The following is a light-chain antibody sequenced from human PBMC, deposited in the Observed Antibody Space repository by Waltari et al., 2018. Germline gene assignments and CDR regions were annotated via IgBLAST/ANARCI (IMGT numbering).Light chain of an antibody. Sequence: QSALTHPASVSGSPGPSITIPCIGTSNAFGRYDLVSWYPFHPGQAPKLLIYGVVKRPSGVSNRFSASKSGNTASLTISGLQADDEADYYCCSYAGTTTYVFGGGTKVTVL. V-gene: IGLV2-23*02. J-gene: IGLJ1*01. CDR1: SNAFGRYDL. CDR2: GVV. CDR3: CSYAGTTTYV.